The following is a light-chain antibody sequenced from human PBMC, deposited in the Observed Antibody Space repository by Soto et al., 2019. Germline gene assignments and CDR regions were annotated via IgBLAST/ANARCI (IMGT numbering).Light chain of an antibody. CDR2: GAS. CDR1: QSVSNSY. J-gene: IGKJ2*01. V-gene: IGKV3-20*01. Sequence: EMVLTQSPGTLSLSPGERATLSCRASQSVSNSYLAWYQQKPGQAPRLLIYGASKRATGIPDRFSGSGSGTDFTLTISRLEPEDFAVYYCQLYGSSPYTFGQGTKLEIK. CDR3: QLYGSSPYT.